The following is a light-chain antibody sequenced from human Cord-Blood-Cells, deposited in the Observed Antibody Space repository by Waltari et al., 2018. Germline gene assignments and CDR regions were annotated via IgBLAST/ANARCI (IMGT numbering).Light chain of an antibody. CDR2: WAS. J-gene: IGKJ4*01. CDR3: QQYYSTPLT. Sequence: DIVMTQSPDSLAVSLGERATINCKSRQSVLYSSNNKNYLAWYQQKPGQPPKLLIYWASTRESGVPDRFSGSGSGTDFTLTISSLQAEDVAFYYCQQYYSTPLTFGGGTKVEIK. V-gene: IGKV4-1*01. CDR1: QSVLYSSNNKNY.